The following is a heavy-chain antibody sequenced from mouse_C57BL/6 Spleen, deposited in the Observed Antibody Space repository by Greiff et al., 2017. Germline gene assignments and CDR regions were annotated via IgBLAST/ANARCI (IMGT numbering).Heavy chain of an antibody. CDR2: IDPETGGT. J-gene: IGHJ2*01. V-gene: IGHV1-15*01. D-gene: IGHD1-1*01. Sequence: VQLQEPGAELVRPGASVTLSCKASGYTFTDYEMHWVKQTPVHGLEWIGAIDPETGGTAYNQKFKGKAILTADKSSSTAYMELRSLTSEDSAVYYCTRRREYYAGPFDYWGQGTTLTVSS. CDR3: TRRREYYAGPFDY. CDR1: GYTFTDYE.